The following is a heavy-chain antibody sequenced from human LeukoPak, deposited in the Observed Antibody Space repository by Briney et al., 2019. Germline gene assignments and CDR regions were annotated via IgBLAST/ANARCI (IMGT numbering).Heavy chain of an antibody. CDR3: ARDISGSYLADY. V-gene: IGHV1-46*01. CDR2: INPSGGST. Sequence: ASVKVSCKVSGYTFTSYGISWVRQAPGQGLEWMGIINPSGGSTSYAQKFQGRVTMTRDTSTSTVYMELSSLRSEDTAVYYCARDISGSYLADYWGQGTLVTVSS. J-gene: IGHJ4*02. CDR1: GYTFTSYG. D-gene: IGHD1-26*01.